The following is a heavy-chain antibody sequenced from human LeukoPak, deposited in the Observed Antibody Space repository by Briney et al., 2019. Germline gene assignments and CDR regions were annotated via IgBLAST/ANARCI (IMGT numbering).Heavy chain of an antibody. Sequence: PGGSLRLSCAASGSTFSTDAMHWVRQPPGKGLEWIGEINHSGSTNYNPSLKSRVTISVDTSKNQFPLKLSSVTAADTAVYYCARARGRQQQRGSKGYYYYYMDVWGEGTTVTVSS. CDR1: GSTFSTDA. J-gene: IGHJ6*03. CDR3: ARARGRQQQRGSKGYYYYYMDV. D-gene: IGHD6-13*01. CDR2: INHSGST. V-gene: IGHV4-34*01.